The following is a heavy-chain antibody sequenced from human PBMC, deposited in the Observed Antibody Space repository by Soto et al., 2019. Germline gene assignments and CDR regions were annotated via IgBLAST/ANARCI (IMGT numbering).Heavy chain of an antibody. CDR1: GFTFSEYN. D-gene: IGHD3-3*01. Sequence: GGSLRLSCAASGFTFSEYNMNWVRQAPGKGLEWVSSISNDNTYIYYADSVKGRFTISRDNAKNSLYLQINSLRAEDTAVYYCASHRGYYSRVSGYYYMDLWGQGTTVTVSS. CDR3: ASHRGYYSRVSGYYYMDL. V-gene: IGHV3-21*06. J-gene: IGHJ6*03. CDR2: ISNDNTYI.